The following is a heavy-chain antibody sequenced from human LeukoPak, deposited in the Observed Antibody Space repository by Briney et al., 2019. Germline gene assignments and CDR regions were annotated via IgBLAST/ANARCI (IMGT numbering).Heavy chain of an antibody. CDR3: ARRSSSLDY. CDR2: IYYSGST. Sequence: SETLSLTCTVSGDSITNYSWNWIRQPPGKGLEWIGYIYYSGSTNYNPSLKSRVTISVDTSKNQFSLKLSSVTAADTAVYYCARRSSSLDYWGQGTLVTVSP. V-gene: IGHV4-59*08. D-gene: IGHD6-6*01. J-gene: IGHJ4*02. CDR1: GDSITNYS.